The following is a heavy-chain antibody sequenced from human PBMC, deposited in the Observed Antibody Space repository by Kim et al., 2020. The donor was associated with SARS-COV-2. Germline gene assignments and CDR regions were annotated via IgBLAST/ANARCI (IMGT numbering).Heavy chain of an antibody. CDR2: IRSKANSYAT. V-gene: IGHV3-73*01. CDR3: TIPYGSGTLYYYYGMDV. J-gene: IGHJ6*02. CDR1: GFTFSGSA. D-gene: IGHD3-10*01. Sequence: GGSLRLSCAASGFTFSGSAMHWVRQASGKGLEWVGRIRSKANSYATAYAASVKGRFTISRDDSKNTAYLQMNSLKTEDTAVYYCTIPYGSGTLYYYYGMDVWGQGTTVTVSS.